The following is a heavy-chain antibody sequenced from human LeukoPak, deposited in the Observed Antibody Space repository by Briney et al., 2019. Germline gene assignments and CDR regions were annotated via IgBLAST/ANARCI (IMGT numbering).Heavy chain of an antibody. D-gene: IGHD5-18*01. V-gene: IGHV3-33*01. J-gene: IGHJ5*02. CDR3: ARGAYTARFPFDP. CDR1: GFTFSSYG. Sequence: GGSLRLSCAASGFTFSSYGMHWVRQAPGKGLEWVVVIWYDGSNKYYADSVKGRFTISRDNSKNTLYLQMNSLRAEDTAVYYCARGAYTARFPFDPWGQGTLVTVSS. CDR2: IWYDGSNK.